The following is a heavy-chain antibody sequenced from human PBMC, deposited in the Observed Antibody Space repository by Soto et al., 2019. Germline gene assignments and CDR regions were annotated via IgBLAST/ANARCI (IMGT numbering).Heavy chain of an antibody. J-gene: IGHJ6*02. Sequence: GESLKISCKGSGYSFTSCWISWVRQMPGKGLEWMGRIDPSDSYTNYSPSFQGHVTISADKSISTAYLQWSSLKASDTAMYYCAYSYAYGDYYYYGMDVWGQGTTVTVSS. CDR1: GYSFTSCW. CDR2: IDPSDSYT. D-gene: IGHD5-18*01. CDR3: AYSYAYGDYYYYGMDV. V-gene: IGHV5-10-1*01.